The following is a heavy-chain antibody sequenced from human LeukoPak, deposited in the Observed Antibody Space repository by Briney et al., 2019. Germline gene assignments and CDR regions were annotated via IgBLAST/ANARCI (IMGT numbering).Heavy chain of an antibody. D-gene: IGHD3-10*01. V-gene: IGHV3-21*01. CDR1: GFTFSSYS. Sequence: PGGSLRLSCAASGFTFSSYSMNWVRQAPGKGLEWVSSISSSSSYIYYADSVKGRFTISRDNAKNPLYLQMNSLRAEDTAVYYCARDLRLWFGEFDYWGQGTLVTVSS. CDR3: ARDLRLWFGEFDY. CDR2: ISSSSSYI. J-gene: IGHJ4*02.